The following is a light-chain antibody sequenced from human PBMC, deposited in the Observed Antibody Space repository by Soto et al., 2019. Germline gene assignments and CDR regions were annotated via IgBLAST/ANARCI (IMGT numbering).Light chain of an antibody. CDR2: DAS. CDR3: QQYNNYLYS. CDR1: PSLRRW. J-gene: IGKJ2*03. V-gene: IGKV1-5*01. Sequence: DIQMTQSPSTLSASVGDRVTITCRASPSLRRWLAWYQQKPGKAPKLLIYDASSLESGVPSRFSGSGSGTEVSLTISSLQPDDFATYYCQQYNNYLYSVGQGTKLEIK.